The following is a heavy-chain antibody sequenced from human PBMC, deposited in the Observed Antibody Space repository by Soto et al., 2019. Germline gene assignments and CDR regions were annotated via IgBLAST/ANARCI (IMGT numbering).Heavy chain of an antibody. V-gene: IGHV4-34*01. CDR3: ARGEEGYSGYERNGMDV. CDR2: INHSGST. J-gene: IGHJ6*02. CDR1: GGSFSGYY. Sequence: SETLSLTCAVYGGSFSGYYWSWIRQPPGKGLEWIGEINHSGSTNYNPSLKSRVTISVDTSKNQFSLKLSSVTAADTAVYYCARGEEGYSGYERNGMDVWRQGTTVTVSS. D-gene: IGHD5-12*01.